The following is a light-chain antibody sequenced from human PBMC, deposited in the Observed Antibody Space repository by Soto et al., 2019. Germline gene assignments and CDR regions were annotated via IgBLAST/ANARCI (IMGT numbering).Light chain of an antibody. CDR2: GAS. CDR3: QQYNNWPWK. Sequence: EIVMTQSPATLSVSPGERATLSCMASQSISGTLAWYQQKPGQAPRLLIYGASTRATSFPARFSGSGSGTDFTLTISSLQSEDFAVYYCQQYNNWPWKCGQGTKVDIK. CDR1: QSISGT. J-gene: IGKJ1*01. V-gene: IGKV3-15*01.